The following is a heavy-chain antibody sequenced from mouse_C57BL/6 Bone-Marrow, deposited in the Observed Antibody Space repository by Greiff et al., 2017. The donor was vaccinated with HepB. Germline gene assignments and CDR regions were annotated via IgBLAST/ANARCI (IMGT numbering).Heavy chain of an antibody. J-gene: IGHJ4*01. V-gene: IGHV5-4*03. CDR3: ANILYAMDY. Sequence: EVKLMESGGGLVKPGGSLKLSCAASGFTFSSYAMSWVRQTPEKRLEWVATISDGGSYTYYPDNVKGRFTISRDNAKNNLYLQMSHLKSEDTAMYYCANILYAMDYWGQGTSVTVSS. CDR1: GFTFSSYA. CDR2: ISDGGSYT.